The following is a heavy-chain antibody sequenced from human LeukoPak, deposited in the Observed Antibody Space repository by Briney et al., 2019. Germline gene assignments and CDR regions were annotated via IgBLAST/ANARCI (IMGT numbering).Heavy chain of an antibody. CDR3: AKESPYSSPRNYYFDY. J-gene: IGHJ4*02. CDR1: GFTFGSYA. D-gene: IGHD5-18*01. V-gene: IGHV3-23*01. CDR2: ISSNTGRT. Sequence: PGGSLRLSWAASGFTFGSYAMSWVRQAPGKGLEWVSAISSNTGRTYYADSVKGRFTISRDNSKNTLSLQMNSLRAEDTAIYYCAKESPYSSPRNYYFDYWGQGTLVTVSS.